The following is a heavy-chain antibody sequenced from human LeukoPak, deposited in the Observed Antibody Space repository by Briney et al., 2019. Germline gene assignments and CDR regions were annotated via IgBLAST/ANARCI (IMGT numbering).Heavy chain of an antibody. CDR2: IYYSGST. J-gene: IGHJ4*02. CDR3: AGSYYSSFDY. Sequence: KSSETLSLTCTVSGGSISSYYWSWIRQPPGKGLEWIGYIYYSGSTNYNPSLKSRVTISVDTSKNQFSLKLSSVTAADTAVYYCAGSYYSSFDYWGQGTLVTVSS. D-gene: IGHD1-26*01. V-gene: IGHV4-59*01. CDR1: GGSISSYY.